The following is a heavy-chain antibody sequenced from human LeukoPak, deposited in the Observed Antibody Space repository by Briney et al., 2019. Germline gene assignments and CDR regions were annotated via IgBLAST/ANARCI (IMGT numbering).Heavy chain of an antibody. CDR3: VRGRGS. V-gene: IGHV3-48*03. CDR1: GFTFGNHE. J-gene: IGHJ5*02. CDR2: ISPSGGTI. Sequence: PGGSLRLSCAAYGFTFGNHEMSWVRQAPGKGLEWVSFISPSGGTIYYADSVKGRFTISRDNAKNSLYLQMNSLRPEDTALYYCVRGRGSWAQGTLVTVSS.